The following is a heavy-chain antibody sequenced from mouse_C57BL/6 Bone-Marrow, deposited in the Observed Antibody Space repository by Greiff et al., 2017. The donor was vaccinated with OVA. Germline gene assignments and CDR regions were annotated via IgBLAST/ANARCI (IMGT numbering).Heavy chain of an antibody. J-gene: IGHJ3*01. CDR1: GYTFTSYW. Sequence: VHVKQSGTVLARPGASVKMSCKTSGYTFTSYWMHWVTQRPGQGLEWIGAIYPGNSDTSYNQKFKGKAKLTAVTSASTAYMELSSLTNEDSAVYYCTKYGYDRAWFAYWGQGTLVTVSA. CDR3: TKYGYDRAWFAY. D-gene: IGHD2-2*01. V-gene: IGHV1-5*01. CDR2: IYPGNSDT.